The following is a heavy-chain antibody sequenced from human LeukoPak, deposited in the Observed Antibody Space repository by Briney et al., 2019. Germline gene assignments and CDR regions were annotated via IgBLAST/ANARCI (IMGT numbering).Heavy chain of an antibody. Sequence: SETLSLTCAVYGGSFSGYYWSWIRQPPGKGLEWIGEINHSGSTNYNPSLKSRVTISVDTSKNQFSLKLSSVTAADTAVYYCARGNHESAAALDYWGRGTLVSVSS. J-gene: IGHJ4*02. V-gene: IGHV4-34*01. CDR2: INHSGST. D-gene: IGHD6-13*01. CDR1: GGSFSGYY. CDR3: ARGNHESAAALDY.